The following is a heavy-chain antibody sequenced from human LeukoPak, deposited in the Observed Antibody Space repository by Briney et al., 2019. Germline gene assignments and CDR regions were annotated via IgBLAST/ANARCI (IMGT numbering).Heavy chain of an antibody. CDR2: ISGSGGRT. CDR3: AKVSGITIFGVVIKTRSSFDY. V-gene: IGHV3-23*01. J-gene: IGHJ4*02. CDR1: GFTFSSYA. D-gene: IGHD3-3*01. Sequence: GGSLRLSCAASGFTFSSYAMSWVRQAPGKGLEWVSAISGSGGRTYYADSVKGRFTISRDNSENTLYLQMNSLRAEDTAVYYCAKVSGITIFGVVIKTRSSFDYWGQGTLVTVSS.